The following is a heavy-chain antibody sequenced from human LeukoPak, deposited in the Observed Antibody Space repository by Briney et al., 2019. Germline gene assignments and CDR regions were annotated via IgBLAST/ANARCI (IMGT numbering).Heavy chain of an antibody. CDR3: ARRSAGAYNWFDP. CDR1: GFTFSSYS. Sequence: PGGSLRLSCAASGFTFSSYSMNWVRQAAGKGLEWVSSISSSSSYIYYADSVKGRFTISRDNAKNSLYLQMNSLRAEDTAVYYCARRSAGAYNWFDPWGQGTLVTVSS. V-gene: IGHV3-21*01. D-gene: IGHD3-10*01. J-gene: IGHJ5*02. CDR2: ISSSSSYI.